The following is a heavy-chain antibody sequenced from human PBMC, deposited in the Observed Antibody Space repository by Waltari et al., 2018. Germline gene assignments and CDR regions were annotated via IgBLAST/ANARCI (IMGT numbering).Heavy chain of an antibody. J-gene: IGHJ5*02. D-gene: IGHD5-18*01. CDR3: ARRDGYSYATSGWFDP. CDR1: GGSISSSSFC. Sequence: QLQLQESGPGLVKPSETLSLTCTVSGGSISSSSFCWGWIRQPPGKGLEWIGSIHYSGSTYYNPSLKSRVTMSVDTSKSQFSLKLSSVTAADTAVYYCARRDGYSYATSGWFDPWGQGTLVIVSS. CDR2: IHYSGST. V-gene: IGHV4-39*01.